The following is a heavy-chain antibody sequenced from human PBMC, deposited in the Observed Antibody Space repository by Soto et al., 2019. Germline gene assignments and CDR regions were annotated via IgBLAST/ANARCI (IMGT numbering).Heavy chain of an antibody. Sequence: SETLSLTCTVSGGSSSRSSYYWIWIRHPPGKGLEWIGYIYYSGSTYYNPSLKSRVTISVDTSKNQFSLKLSSVTAADTAVYYCAFAPQHYDYVCLSYHYTESWGQGTPVTVSS. CDR3: AFAPQHYDYVCLSYHYTES. CDR1: GGSSSRSSYY. J-gene: IGHJ4*02. D-gene: IGHD3-16*02. CDR2: IYYSGST. V-gene: IGHV4-30-4*01.